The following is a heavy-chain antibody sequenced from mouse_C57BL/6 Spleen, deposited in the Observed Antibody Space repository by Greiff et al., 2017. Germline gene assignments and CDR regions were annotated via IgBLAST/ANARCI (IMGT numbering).Heavy chain of an antibody. Sequence: QVQLKESGAELARPGASVKMSCKASGYTFTSYTMHWVKQRPGQGLEWIGYINPSSGYTKYNQKFKDKATLTADKSSSTAYMQLSSLTSEDSAVYYCARGDYDALDDWGQGTTLTVSS. CDR2: INPSSGYT. CDR1: GYTFTSYT. CDR3: ARGDYDALDD. D-gene: IGHD2-4*01. J-gene: IGHJ2*01. V-gene: IGHV1-4*01.